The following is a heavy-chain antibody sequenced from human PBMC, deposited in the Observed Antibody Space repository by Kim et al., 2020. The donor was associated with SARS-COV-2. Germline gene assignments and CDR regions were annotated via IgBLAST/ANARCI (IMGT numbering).Heavy chain of an antibody. J-gene: IGHJ6*02. V-gene: IGHV3-30*01. CDR3: ASHYYGSGRPSSSYYYGMDV. Sequence: RFTISRDNSKNTLYLQMNSLRAEDTAVYYCASHYYGSGRPSSSYYYGMDVWGQGTTVTVSS. D-gene: IGHD3-10*01.